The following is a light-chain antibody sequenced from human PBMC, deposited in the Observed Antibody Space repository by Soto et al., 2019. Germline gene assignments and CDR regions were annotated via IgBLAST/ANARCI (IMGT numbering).Light chain of an antibody. V-gene: IGKV1-5*03. CDR3: QQYFAYPLT. J-gene: IGKJ4*01. CDR2: KAS. CDR1: QSIGSW. Sequence: DIQMTQSHSTLSASVGDRVTISCRASQSIGSWLAWYQQKPGKAPKLLIYKASTLKSGVPSRFSGSGSGTEFTLTISGLQPDDFATYYCQQYFAYPLTFGGGTKVDIK.